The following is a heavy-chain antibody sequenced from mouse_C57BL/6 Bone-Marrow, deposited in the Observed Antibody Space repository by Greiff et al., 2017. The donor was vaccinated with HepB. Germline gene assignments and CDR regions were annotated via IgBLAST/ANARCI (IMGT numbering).Heavy chain of an antibody. D-gene: IGHD1-1*01. J-gene: IGHJ2*01. CDR2: IDPEDGET. V-gene: IGHV14-2*01. Sequence: EVKVVESGAELVKPGASVKLSCTASGFNIKDYYMHWVKQRTEQGLEWIGRIDPEDGETKYAPKFQGKATITADTSSNTACLQLSSLTSEDTAVYYCARRYYGSKDYWGQGTTLTVSS. CDR3: ARRYYGSKDY. CDR1: GFNIKDYY.